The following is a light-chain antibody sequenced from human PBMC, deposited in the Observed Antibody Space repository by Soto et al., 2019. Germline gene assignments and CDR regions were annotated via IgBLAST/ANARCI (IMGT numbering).Light chain of an antibody. J-gene: IGKJ3*01. Sequence: DIQMTQSPSTLSASVGDRVTITCRASHSISNWLAWYQQKPGKAPNLLIYKASSLESGVPSRFSGSGSGTDFTLKISRVEAEDVGVYYCMQALQTPFTFGPGTKVDIK. CDR1: HSISNW. V-gene: IGKV1-5*03. CDR2: KAS. CDR3: MQALQTPFT.